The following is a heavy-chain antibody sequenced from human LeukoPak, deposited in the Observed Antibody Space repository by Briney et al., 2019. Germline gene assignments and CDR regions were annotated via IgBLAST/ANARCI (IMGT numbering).Heavy chain of an antibody. D-gene: IGHD1-26*01. CDR3: AKDGGTHFDH. CDR2: ISSSGTTI. V-gene: IGHV3-48*01. J-gene: IGHJ4*02. Sequence: GGSLRLSCAASGFTFSSYGMGWVRQAPGKGLEWVSYISSSGTTISYAQSVKGRFTITRDNAQNSLTLHMNTLRADDTAVYYCAKDGGTHFDHWGQGTLVTVSS. CDR1: GFTFSSYG.